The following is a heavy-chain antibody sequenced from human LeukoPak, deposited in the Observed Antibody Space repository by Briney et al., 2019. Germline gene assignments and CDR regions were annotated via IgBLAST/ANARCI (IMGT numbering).Heavy chain of an antibody. CDR3: ARGLWYQLARRYWFDP. CDR2: IYYSGST. V-gene: IGHV4-31*03. Sequence: SQTLSLTCTVSGGSISSGGYYWSWIRQHPGKGLEWIGYIYYSGSTYYNPSLRSRVTISVDTSKNQFSLKLSSVTAADTAVYYCARGLWYQLARRYWFDPWGQGTLVTVSS. D-gene: IGHD2-2*01. J-gene: IGHJ5*02. CDR1: GGSISSGGYY.